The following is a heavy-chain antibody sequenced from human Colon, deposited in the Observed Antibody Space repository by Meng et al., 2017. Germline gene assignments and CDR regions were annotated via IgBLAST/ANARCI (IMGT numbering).Heavy chain of an antibody. D-gene: IGHD2/OR15-2a*01. J-gene: IGHJ4*02. Sequence: EVQLEESGGCLVKPGGSLRLSCAASGITFTTAWMAWVRQTPGRGLEWVGRIKSNNNGGTTDYAAPVKGRFTISRDDSKSMVYLQMNSLKIEDTAMYYCGTDIYDWGQGTLVTVSS. CDR2: IKSNNNGGTT. CDR1: GITFTTAW. V-gene: IGHV3-15*01. CDR3: GTDIYD.